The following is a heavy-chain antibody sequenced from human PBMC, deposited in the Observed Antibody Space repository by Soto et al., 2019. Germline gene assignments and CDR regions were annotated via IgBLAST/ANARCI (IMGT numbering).Heavy chain of an antibody. CDR2: ISGSGGST. Sequence: PGGSLRLSCAASGFTFSSYAMSWVRQAPGKGLEWVSAISGSGGSTYYADSVKGRFTISRDNSKNTLYLQMNSLRAEDTAVYYCAYYCGIAARSPLDYWGQGTLVTVSS. J-gene: IGHJ4*02. D-gene: IGHD6-6*01. CDR1: GFTFSSYA. V-gene: IGHV3-23*01. CDR3: AYYCGIAARSPLDY.